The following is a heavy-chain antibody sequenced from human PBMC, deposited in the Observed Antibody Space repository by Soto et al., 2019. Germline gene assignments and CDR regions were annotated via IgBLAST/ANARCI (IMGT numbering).Heavy chain of an antibody. CDR1: GYTFTSYG. D-gene: IGHD3-10*01. J-gene: IGHJ6*02. Sequence: ASVNVSCKASGYTFTSYGISWVRQAPGQGLEWMGWISAYNGNTNYAQKLQGRVTMTTDTSTSTAYMELRSLRSDDTAVYYCARGGGALWFGIYYYGREVWGQGNPVIVSS. CDR3: ARGGGALWFGIYYYGREV. CDR2: ISAYNGNT. V-gene: IGHV1-18*01.